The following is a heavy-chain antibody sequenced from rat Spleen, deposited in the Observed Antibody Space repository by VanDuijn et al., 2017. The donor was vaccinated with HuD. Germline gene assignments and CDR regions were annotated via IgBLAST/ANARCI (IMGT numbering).Heavy chain of an antibody. CDR1: GFTFSDYA. CDR2: ITHSGGLT. CDR3: TTINYGGFAY. D-gene: IGHD1-11*01. V-gene: IGHV5S23*01. Sequence: EVQLVESGGGLVQPGNSLKVSCATSGFTFSDYAMVWARQCPKKGLEWVASITHSGGLTFYRDSVKGRFTISKDNTKSTLYLQMDSLRSEDTATYYCTTINYGGFAYWGQGTLVTVSS. J-gene: IGHJ3*01.